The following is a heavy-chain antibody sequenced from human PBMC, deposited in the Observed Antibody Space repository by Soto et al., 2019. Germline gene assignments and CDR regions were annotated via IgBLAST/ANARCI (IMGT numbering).Heavy chain of an antibody. D-gene: IGHD1-26*01. CDR2: INHSGST. CDR1: GGSFSGYY. CDR3: ARDSGIVGAGRYFDY. J-gene: IGHJ4*02. V-gene: IGHV4-34*01. Sequence: SETLSLTCAVYGGSFSGYYWSWIRQPPGKGLEWIGEINHSGSTNYNPSLKSRVTISVDWSKNQFSLKLSSVTAADTAVYYCARDSGIVGAGRYFDYWGQGTLVTVSS.